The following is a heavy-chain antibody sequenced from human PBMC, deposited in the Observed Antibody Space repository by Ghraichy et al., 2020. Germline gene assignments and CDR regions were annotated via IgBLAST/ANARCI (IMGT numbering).Heavy chain of an antibody. J-gene: IGHJ4*02. V-gene: IGHV3-23*01. CDR3: AKGSADGRPYYFDY. D-gene: IGHD3-10*01. CDR1: GFTFSSYA. Sequence: GESLNISCAASGFTFSSYAMSWVRQAPGKGLEWVSAITDGGYDTYYSDSVKGRFTISRDNSKDTLFLQMNSLRAEDTAVYYCAKGSADGRPYYFDYWGQGVLVTVCS. CDR2: ITDGGYDT.